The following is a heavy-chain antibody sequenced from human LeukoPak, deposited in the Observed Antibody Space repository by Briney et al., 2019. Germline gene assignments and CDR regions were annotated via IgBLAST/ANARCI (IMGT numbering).Heavy chain of an antibody. J-gene: IGHJ4*02. CDR2: ISGSGGST. D-gene: IGHD6-19*01. CDR1: GFTFSSYG. V-gene: IGHV3-23*01. CDR3: AKDGVAVAGYFDY. Sequence: SGGSLRLSCAASGFTFSSYGMSWVRQAPGKGLEWVSPISGSGGSTYYADSVKGRFTISRDNSKNTLYLQMNTLRAEDTAVYYCAKDGVAVAGYFDYWGQGTLVTVSS.